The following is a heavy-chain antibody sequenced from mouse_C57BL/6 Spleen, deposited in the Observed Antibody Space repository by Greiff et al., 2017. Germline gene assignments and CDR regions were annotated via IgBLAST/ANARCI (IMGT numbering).Heavy chain of an antibody. CDR1: GFTFSDYY. J-gene: IGHJ4*01. CDR3: ARENYGSSYYYAMDY. Sequence: EVQVVESEGGLVQPGSSMKLSCTASGFTFSDYYMAWVRQVPEKGLEWVANINYDGSSTYYLDSLKSRFIISRDNAKNILYLQMSSLKSEDTSTYYCARENYGSSYYYAMDYWGQGTSVTVSS. D-gene: IGHD1-1*01. V-gene: IGHV5-16*01. CDR2: INYDGSST.